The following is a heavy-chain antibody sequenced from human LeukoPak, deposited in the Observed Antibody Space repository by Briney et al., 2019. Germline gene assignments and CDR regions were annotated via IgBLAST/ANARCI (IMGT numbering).Heavy chain of an antibody. CDR2: IYYSGST. V-gene: IGHV4-59*12. D-gene: IGHD3-3*01. CDR1: GGSISSYY. Sequence: PSETLSLTCTVSGGSISSYYWSWIRQPPGKGLEWIGYIYYSGSTNYNPSLKSRVTISVDTSKNQFSLKLSSVTAADTAVYYCARRVRFLEWLFSFDYWGQGTLVTVSS. J-gene: IGHJ4*02. CDR3: ARRVRFLEWLFSFDY.